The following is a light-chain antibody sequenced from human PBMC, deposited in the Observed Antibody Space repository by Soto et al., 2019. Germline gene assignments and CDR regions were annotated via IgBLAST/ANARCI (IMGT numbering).Light chain of an antibody. CDR1: QDINKW. Sequence: DLQMTQSPSSVSASVGDRVTITCRASQDINKWLAWYQQKPGTAPKLLIYATSSLQSGVPSRFSGSGSGTVFTLSINSLQPEDFATYFCQQANSFPYTFGQGTKLEIK. CDR3: QQANSFPYT. CDR2: ATS. J-gene: IGKJ2*01. V-gene: IGKV1D-12*01.